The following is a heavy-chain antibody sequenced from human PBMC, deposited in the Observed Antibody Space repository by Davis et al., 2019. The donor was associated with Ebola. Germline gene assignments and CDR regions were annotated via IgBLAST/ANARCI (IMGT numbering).Heavy chain of an antibody. J-gene: IGHJ6*03. CDR3: ARAPSYVRGFWSRDYYYYYMDV. CDR1: GGSISSSNW. V-gene: IGHV4-4*02. CDR2: IYHSGST. D-gene: IGHD3-10*02. Sequence: PSETLSLTCAVSGGSISSSNWWSWVRQPPGKGLEWIGEIYHSGSTNYNPSLKSRVTISVDKSKNQFSLKLSSVTAADTAVYYCARAPSYVRGFWSRDYYYYYMDVWGKGTTVTVSS.